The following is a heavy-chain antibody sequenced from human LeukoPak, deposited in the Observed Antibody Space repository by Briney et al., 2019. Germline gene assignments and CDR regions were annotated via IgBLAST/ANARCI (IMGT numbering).Heavy chain of an antibody. CDR2: ISGSGGDT. CDR3: ARDSYCSGGSCYSEYYYYYGMDV. CDR1: GFTFSSFA. Sequence: GRSLRLSCAASGFTFSSFAMSWVRQAPGEGLEWVSTISGSGGDTYYADSVKGRFTISRDNSKNTVYLQMNSLRAEDTAVYYCARDSYCSGGSCYSEYYYYYGMDVWGQGTTVTVSS. J-gene: IGHJ6*02. D-gene: IGHD2-15*01. V-gene: IGHV3-23*01.